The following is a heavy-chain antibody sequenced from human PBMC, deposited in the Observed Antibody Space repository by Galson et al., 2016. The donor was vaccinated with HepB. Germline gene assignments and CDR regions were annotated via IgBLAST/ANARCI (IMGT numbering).Heavy chain of an antibody. CDR3: ARDSRRKPYSSSQGGLLDY. CDR1: GFTFSSYW. J-gene: IGHJ4*02. Sequence: SLRLSCAASGFTFSSYWMSWVRQVPGKGLEWAANIKQDGSEKYYVDSVKGRFTISRDNAKNSLFLQMNSLRAEDTAVYYCARDSRRKPYSSSQGGLLDYWGQGTLVTVSS. D-gene: IGHD6-13*01. CDR2: IKQDGSEK. V-gene: IGHV3-7*01.